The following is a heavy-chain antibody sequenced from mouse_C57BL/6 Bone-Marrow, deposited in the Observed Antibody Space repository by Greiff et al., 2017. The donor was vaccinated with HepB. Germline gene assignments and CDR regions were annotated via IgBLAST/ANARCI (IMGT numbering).Heavy chain of an antibody. CDR1: GFTFSSYA. Sequence: EVKLMESGGGLVKPGGSLKLSCAASGFTFSSYAMSWVRQTPEKRLEWVATISDGGSYTYYPDNVKGRFTISRDNAKNNLYLQMSHLKSEDTAMYYCARAFYDGYYPDYWGQGTTLTVSS. CDR3: ARAFYDGYYPDY. D-gene: IGHD2-3*01. J-gene: IGHJ2*01. CDR2: ISDGGSYT. V-gene: IGHV5-4*03.